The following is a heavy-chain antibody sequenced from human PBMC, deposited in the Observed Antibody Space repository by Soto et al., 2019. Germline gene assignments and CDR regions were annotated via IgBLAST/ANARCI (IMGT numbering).Heavy chain of an antibody. CDR1: GGSFSGYY. Sequence: QVQLQQWGAGLLKPSETLSLTCAVYGGSFSGYYWSWIRQPPGKGLEWIGEINHSGSTNYNPSLKSRVTLSVDTSKNQFSLKLSSVTAADTAVYYCARHPIDAFDIWGQGTMVTVSS. CDR3: ARHPIDAFDI. V-gene: IGHV4-34*01. CDR2: INHSGST. J-gene: IGHJ3*02.